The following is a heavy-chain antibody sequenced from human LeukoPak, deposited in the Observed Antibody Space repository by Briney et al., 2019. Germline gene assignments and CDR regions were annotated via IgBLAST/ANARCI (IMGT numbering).Heavy chain of an antibody. D-gene: IGHD2-2*01. Sequence: QSGGSLRLSCTASGFSFGDYAMNWVRQAPGKGLEWVGFIRSKAYGGTTEYAASVKGRFTISRDDSKSIAYLQMNSLKTEDTAVYYWSGDLGKCSTSSCYGYSWGQGTLVPVSS. J-gene: IGHJ5*01. V-gene: IGHV3-49*04. CDR1: GFSFGDYA. CDR2: IRSKAYGGTT. CDR3: SGDLGKCSTSSCYGYS.